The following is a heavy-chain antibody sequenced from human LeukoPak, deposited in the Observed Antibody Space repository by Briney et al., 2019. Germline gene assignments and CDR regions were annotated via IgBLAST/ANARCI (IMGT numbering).Heavy chain of an antibody. J-gene: IGHJ6*02. Sequence: GGSLRLSCAASGFTFSSYWMHWVRQAPGKGLVWVSRINSGGSSTNYADSVKGRFTISRDNAKNTLYLQINSLRAEDTAVYYCARDISVHYCSGGSCYPFYYYYGLDVWGQGSSVTVSS. CDR2: INSGGSST. D-gene: IGHD2-15*01. V-gene: IGHV3-74*01. CDR1: GFTFSSYW. CDR3: ARDISVHYCSGGSCYPFYYYYGLDV.